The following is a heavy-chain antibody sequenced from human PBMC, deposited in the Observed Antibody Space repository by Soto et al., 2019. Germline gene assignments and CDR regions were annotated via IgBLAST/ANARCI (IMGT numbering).Heavy chain of an antibody. V-gene: IGHV4-59*12. CDR1: GGSISSYY. J-gene: IGHJ3*02. CDR2: IYYSGST. D-gene: IGHD3-3*01. Sequence: SETLSLTCTVSGGSISSYYWSWIRQPPGKGLEWIGYIYYSGSTNYNPSLKSRVTMSVDTSENQFSLQLSSVTAADTAVHYCARASLQWLVPRDAFDIWGQGTMVTVSS. CDR3: ARASLQWLVPRDAFDI.